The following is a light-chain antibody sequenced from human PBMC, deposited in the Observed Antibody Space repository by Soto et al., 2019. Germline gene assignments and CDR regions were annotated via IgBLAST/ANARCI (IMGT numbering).Light chain of an antibody. J-gene: IGKJ3*01. CDR3: QQFGRSPGFT. CDR1: QSINSRY. CDR2: GAS. Sequence: EIVLTQSPGTLSLSPGERATLSCRASQSINSRYLAWYQQKPGQAPRLLIYGASSRATGIPDRFSGSGSGTDLTLTISRMEAEDFAGDYCQQFGRSPGFTFGPGTKVDIK. V-gene: IGKV3-20*01.